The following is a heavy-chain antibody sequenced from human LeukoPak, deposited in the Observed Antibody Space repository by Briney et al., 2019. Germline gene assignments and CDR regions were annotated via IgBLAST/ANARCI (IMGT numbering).Heavy chain of an antibody. D-gene: IGHD2-8*01. J-gene: IGHJ6*03. Sequence: GGSLRLSCAASGFTFSSYGMHWVRQAPGKGLEWVAVIWYDGSNKYYADSVKGRFTISRDNSKNTLYLQMNSLRAEDTAVYYCARDPRMLYLGYYYYYMDVWGKGTTVTVSS. CDR2: IWYDGSNK. CDR3: ARDPRMLYLGYYYYYMDV. CDR1: GFTFSSYG. V-gene: IGHV3-33*01.